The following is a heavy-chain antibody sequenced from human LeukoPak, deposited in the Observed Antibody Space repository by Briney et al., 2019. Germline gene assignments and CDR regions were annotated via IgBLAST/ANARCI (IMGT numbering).Heavy chain of an antibody. J-gene: IGHJ4*02. V-gene: IGHV4-59*01. CDR3: ARDASWGHLGY. Sequence: SETLSLTCTVSGGSISSYYWSWIRQPPGKGLEWIGYIYYSGSTNYNPSLKSRVTISVDTSKNQFSLKLSSVTAADTAVYYCARDASWGHLGYWGQGTLVTVSS. D-gene: IGHD7-27*01. CDR2: IYYSGST. CDR1: GGSISSYY.